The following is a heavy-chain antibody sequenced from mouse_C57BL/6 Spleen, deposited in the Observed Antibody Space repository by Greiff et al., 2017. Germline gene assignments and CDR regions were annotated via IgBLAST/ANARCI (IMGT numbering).Heavy chain of an antibody. CDR3: ATYGNYYAMDY. CDR1: GYAFSNYW. D-gene: IGHD2-1*01. J-gene: IGHJ4*01. V-gene: IGHV1-80*01. Sequence: VQLQQSGTELVKPGASVKISCKASGYAFSNYWMNWVKQRPGKGLEWIGQIYPGDGDTNYNGKFKGKATLTADKSSSTAYMQLSSLTSEDSAVYFCATYGNYYAMDYWGQGTSVTVSS. CDR2: IYPGDGDT.